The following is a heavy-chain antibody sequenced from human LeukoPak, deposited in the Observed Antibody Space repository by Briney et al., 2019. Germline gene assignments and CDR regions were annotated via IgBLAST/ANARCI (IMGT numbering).Heavy chain of an antibody. CDR2: ISYDGSNK. J-gene: IGHJ2*01. Sequence: GGSLRLSCAASGFTFSSYAMHWVRQAPGKGLEWVAVISYDGSNKYYADSVKGRFTISRDNSKNTLYLQMNSLRAEDTAVYYCAKERGRVVITTRWFSARYFDLWGRGTLVTVSS. CDR3: AKERGRVVITTRWFSARYFDL. V-gene: IGHV3-30*04. D-gene: IGHD3-22*01. CDR1: GFTFSSYA.